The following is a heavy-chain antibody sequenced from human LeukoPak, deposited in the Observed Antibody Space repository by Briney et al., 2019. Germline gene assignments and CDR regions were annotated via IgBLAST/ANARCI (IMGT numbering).Heavy chain of an antibody. V-gene: IGHV1-24*01. Sequence: GASVKVSCKVSGYTLTELSMHWVRQAPGKGLEWMGGFDPEDGETIYAQKFQGRVTMTEDTSTDTAYMELSSLRSEDTAVYYCATDSLKSDYYDSSGYPAFGYRGQGTLVTVSS. J-gene: IGHJ4*02. CDR2: FDPEDGET. CDR3: ATDSLKSDYYDSSGYPAFGY. CDR1: GYTLTELS. D-gene: IGHD3-22*01.